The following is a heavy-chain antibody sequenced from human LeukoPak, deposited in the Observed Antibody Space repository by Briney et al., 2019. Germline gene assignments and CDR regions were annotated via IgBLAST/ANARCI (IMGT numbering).Heavy chain of an antibody. D-gene: IGHD6-13*01. J-gene: IGHJ4*02. CDR2: ISSSSSYT. Sequence: GGSLRLSCAASGFTFSDYYMSWIRQAPGKGLEWVSYISSSSSYTNYADSVKGRFTISRDNSRNTLYLQMNSLRAEDTAVYYCARADRYGTTWYGRVDYWGQGTPVTVSS. V-gene: IGHV3-11*05. CDR3: ARADRYGTTWYGRVDY. CDR1: GFTFSDYY.